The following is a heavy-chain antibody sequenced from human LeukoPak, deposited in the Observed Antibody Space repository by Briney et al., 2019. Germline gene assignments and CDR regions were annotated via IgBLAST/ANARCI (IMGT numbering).Heavy chain of an antibody. V-gene: IGHV3-23*01. CDR3: AKDRRFGVEGWFDP. CDR2: ISGSGGST. CDR1: GFTFSSYA. J-gene: IGHJ5*02. Sequence: EGSLRLSCAASGFTFSSYAMSWVRQAPGKGLEWVSAISGSGGSTYYADSVKGRFTISRDNSKNTLYLQMNSLRAEDTAVYYCAKDRRFGVEGWFDPWGQGTLVTVSS. D-gene: IGHD3-10*01.